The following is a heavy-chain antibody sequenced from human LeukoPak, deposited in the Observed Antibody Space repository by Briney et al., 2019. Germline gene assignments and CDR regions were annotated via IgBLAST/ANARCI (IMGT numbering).Heavy chain of an antibody. CDR3: TGYISGFPC. J-gene: IGHJ4*02. Sequence: GGSLRLSCAASGFTFSSYAMHWVRQAPGKGLEWVAVISYDGSNKYYADSVKGRFTISRDNSKNTLYLQMNSLRAEDTAVYYCTGYISGFPCWGQGTLVTVSS. CDR2: ISYDGSNK. V-gene: IGHV3-30*04. CDR1: GFTFSSYA. D-gene: IGHD5-18*01.